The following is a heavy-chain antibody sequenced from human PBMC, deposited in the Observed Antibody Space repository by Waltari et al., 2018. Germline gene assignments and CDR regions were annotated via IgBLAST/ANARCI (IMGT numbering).Heavy chain of an antibody. D-gene: IGHD3-10*01. Sequence: QVQLLQSGAEVKKPGASVKVSCKASGYTFTTYSMHWVRQAPRQGLEWMGIIDPRDDTAGYAQKFQGRVSMTTDTSTSTVYMELSSLRSEDTAVYYCAAGSPRPGYWGQGTLVTVSS. CDR2: IDPRDDTA. CDR1: GYTFTTYS. J-gene: IGHJ4*02. CDR3: AAGSPRPGY. V-gene: IGHV1-46*01.